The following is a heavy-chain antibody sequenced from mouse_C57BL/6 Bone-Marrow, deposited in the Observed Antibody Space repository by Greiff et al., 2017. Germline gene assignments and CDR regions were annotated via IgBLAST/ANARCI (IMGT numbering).Heavy chain of an antibody. Sequence: EVQVVESGGGLVQPGGSLSLSCAASGFNFTDYYMSWVRPPPGKALEWLGFIRNKANGYTTEYSASVKGRFTISRDNSQSILYLQMNALRAEDSATYYCARYYGDGYYSVYVWGTGTTVTGSS. CDR2: IRNKANGYTT. J-gene: IGHJ1*03. V-gene: IGHV7-3*01. CDR1: GFNFTDYY. D-gene: IGHD2-3*01. CDR3: ARYYGDGYYSVYV.